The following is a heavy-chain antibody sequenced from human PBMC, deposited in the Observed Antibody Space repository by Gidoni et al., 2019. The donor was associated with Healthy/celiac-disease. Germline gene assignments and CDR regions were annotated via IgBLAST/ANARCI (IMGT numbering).Heavy chain of an antibody. Sequence: QVQLVESGGGVVQPGRSLRLSCAASGFTFSSYGMHWVRQAPGKGLEWVAVRWYDGSNKYYADSVKGRFTTSRDNSKNTLYLQMNSLRAEDTAVYYCARAHKACSSTSCYTDDYYYYYYGMDVWGQGTTVTVSS. CDR1: GFTFSSYG. CDR2: RWYDGSNK. V-gene: IGHV3-33*01. CDR3: ARAHKACSSTSCYTDDYYYYYYGMDV. D-gene: IGHD2-2*02. J-gene: IGHJ6*02.